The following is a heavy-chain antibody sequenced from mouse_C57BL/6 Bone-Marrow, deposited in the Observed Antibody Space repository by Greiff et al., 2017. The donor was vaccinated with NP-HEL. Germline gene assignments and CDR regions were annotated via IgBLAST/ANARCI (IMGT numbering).Heavy chain of an antibody. D-gene: IGHD1-1*01. CDR2: IHPSDSDT. CDR3: AIRYYRSSLYSIDY. CDR1: GYTFTSYW. Sequence: QVHVKQPGAELVKPGASVKVSCKASGYTFTSYWMHWVKQRPGQGLEWIGRIHPSDSDTNYNQKFKGKATLTVDKSSSTAYMQLSSLTSEDSAVYYCAIRYYRSSLYSIDYWGQGTSVTVSS. V-gene: IGHV1-74*01. J-gene: IGHJ4*01.